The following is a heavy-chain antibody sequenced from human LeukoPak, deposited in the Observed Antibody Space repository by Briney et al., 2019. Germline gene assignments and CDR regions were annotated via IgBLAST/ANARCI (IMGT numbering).Heavy chain of an antibody. CDR3: ATEKGSSGIGDY. D-gene: IGHD3-22*01. V-gene: IGHV1-24*01. CDR1: GYTFTGYY. J-gene: IGHJ4*02. CDR2: FDPEDGET. Sequence: GASVKVSCKASGYTFTGYYMHWVRQAPGQGLEWMGGFDPEDGETIYAQKFQGRVTMTEDTSTDTAYMELSSLRSEDTAVYYCATEKGSSGIGDYWGQGTLVTVSS.